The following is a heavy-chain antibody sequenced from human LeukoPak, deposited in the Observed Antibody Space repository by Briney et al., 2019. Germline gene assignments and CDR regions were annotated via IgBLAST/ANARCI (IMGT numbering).Heavy chain of an antibody. V-gene: IGHV3-43*01. J-gene: IGHJ4*02. Sequence: GGSLRLSCAASGFTFDDYSMHWVRQAPGKGLEWVSLISSDGGSTYYADSVKGRFTISRDNSKNSLYVQLSNLRTEDTALYYCAKGRYGSGSFSTPFEYWGQGTLVTVSS. CDR2: ISSDGGST. D-gene: IGHD3-10*01. CDR1: GFTFDDYS. CDR3: AKGRYGSGSFSTPFEY.